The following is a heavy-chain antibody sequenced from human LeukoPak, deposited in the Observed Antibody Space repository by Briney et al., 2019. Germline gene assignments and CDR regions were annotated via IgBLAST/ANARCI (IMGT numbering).Heavy chain of an antibody. D-gene: IGHD6-19*01. CDR2: INHSGST. J-gene: IGHJ5*02. CDR3: ARKVAVAGTRGWFDP. Sequence: SETLSLTCAVYGGSFSGYYWSWIRQPPGKGLEWIGEINHSGSTNYNPSLKSRVTISVDTSKNQFSLKLSSATAADTAVYYCARKVAVAGTRGWFDPWGQGTLVTVSS. CDR1: GGSFSGYY. V-gene: IGHV4-34*01.